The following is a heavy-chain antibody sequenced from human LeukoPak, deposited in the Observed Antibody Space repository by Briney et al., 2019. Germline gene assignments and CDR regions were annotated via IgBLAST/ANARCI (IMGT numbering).Heavy chain of an antibody. D-gene: IGHD6-6*01. Sequence: PSETLSLTRAVSGGSISSSNWWSWVRQPPGKGLEWIGEIYHSGSTNYNPSLKSRVTISVDKSKNQFSLKLSSVTAADTAVYYCARVGSEYSSSSGFFADYWGQGTLVTVSS. CDR1: GGSISSSNW. J-gene: IGHJ4*02. CDR2: IYHSGST. V-gene: IGHV4-4*02. CDR3: ARVGSEYSSSSGFFADY.